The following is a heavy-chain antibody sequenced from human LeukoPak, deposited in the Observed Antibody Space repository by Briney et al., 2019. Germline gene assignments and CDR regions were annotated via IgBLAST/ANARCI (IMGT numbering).Heavy chain of an antibody. CDR3: ARERVIAAAGDGFDS. D-gene: IGHD2-21*01. CDR1: GFTFSDYS. J-gene: IGHJ4*02. CDR2: ISSSSTTI. V-gene: IGHV3-48*02. Sequence: GGSLRLSCAASGFTFSDYSMNWVRQAPGKGLEWVSYISSSSTTIFYADSVKGRFTISRDNAKNSLFLRMNGLRDEDTALYYCARERVIAAAGDGFDSWGQGTLVTVSS.